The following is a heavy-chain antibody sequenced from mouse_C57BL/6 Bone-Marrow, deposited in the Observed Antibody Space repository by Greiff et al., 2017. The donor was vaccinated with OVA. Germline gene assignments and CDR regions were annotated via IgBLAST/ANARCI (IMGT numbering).Heavy chain of an antibody. Sequence: EVQLVESGGGLVKPGGSLKLSCAASGFTFSDYGMHWVRQAPEKGLEWVAYISSGSSTIYYADTVKGRVTISRDNAKNTLCLQMTSLRSEDTAMYYCARHYYGSSSYYFDYWGQGTTLTVSS. CDR1: GFTFSDYG. CDR3: ARHYYGSSSYYFDY. CDR2: ISSGSSTI. V-gene: IGHV5-17*01. D-gene: IGHD1-1*01. J-gene: IGHJ2*01.